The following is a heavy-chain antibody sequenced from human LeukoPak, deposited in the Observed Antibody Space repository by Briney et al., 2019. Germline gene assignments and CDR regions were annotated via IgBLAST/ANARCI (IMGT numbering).Heavy chain of an antibody. D-gene: IGHD3-22*01. CDR3: ARDQYYYDSSGYYRFDY. J-gene: IGHJ4*02. CDR2: IHTSGST. Sequence: SETLSLTCTVSDDSITIYYWSWIRQPAGKGLEWIGRIHTSGSTNYNSSLKSRVTMSVDMSKNQFSLKLSSVTAADTAVYYCARDQYYYDSSGYYRFDYWGQGTLVTVSS. V-gene: IGHV4-4*07. CDR1: DDSITIYY.